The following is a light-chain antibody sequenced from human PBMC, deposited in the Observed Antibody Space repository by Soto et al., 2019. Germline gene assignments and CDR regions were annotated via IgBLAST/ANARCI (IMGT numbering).Light chain of an antibody. V-gene: IGLV7-46*01. CDR3: LLSYSGDVV. CDR2: DTS. J-gene: IGLJ3*02. Sequence: QTVVTQDPSLTVSPGGTVTLTCDSSPGPVTSTHYPYWFQQKPDQAPRTLIYDTSNRHSWTPARFSGSLLGGKAALTLSGAQPEDEAEYHCLLSYSGDVVFGGGTKLTVL. CDR1: PGPVTSTHY.